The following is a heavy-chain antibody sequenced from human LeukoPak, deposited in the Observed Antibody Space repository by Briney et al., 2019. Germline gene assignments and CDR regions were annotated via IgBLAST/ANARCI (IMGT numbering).Heavy chain of an antibody. J-gene: IGHJ4*02. CDR3: ARALAAAAGRRAAMMGD. V-gene: IGHV1-46*01. D-gene: IGHD6-13*01. CDR2: FNPSGGST. CDR1: GHTFTRYD. Sequence: ASVTVSCKASGHTFTRYDVNWVGQAPGQGVEGMGIFNPSGGSTTYAQKFQGRVTMTRDMSTSTVYMALSSLKSEDTAVYYCARALAAAAGRRAAMMGDWGQGTLVTVSS.